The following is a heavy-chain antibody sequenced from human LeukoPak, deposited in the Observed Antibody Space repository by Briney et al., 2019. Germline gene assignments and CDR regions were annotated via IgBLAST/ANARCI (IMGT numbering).Heavy chain of an antibody. CDR1: GFTFSTYW. CDR2: INEDGSEK. V-gene: IGHV3-7*01. Sequence: GGALRLSCAASGFTFSTYWMMWVRQAPGKGLEWVANINEDGSEKYDADSVEGRFTISRDNAKNSLDLQMSSLNAEDTAVYYCARSKIDYWGQGTLVTVSS. D-gene: IGHD4-11*01. J-gene: IGHJ4*02. CDR3: ARSKIDY.